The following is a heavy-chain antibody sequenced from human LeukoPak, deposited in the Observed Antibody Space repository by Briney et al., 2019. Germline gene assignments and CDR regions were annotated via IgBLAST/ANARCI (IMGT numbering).Heavy chain of an antibody. J-gene: IGHJ4*02. CDR1: GFIFSSYG. CDR2: IWYDGSNT. CDR3: AREKSNFEY. V-gene: IGHV3-33*01. Sequence: GGSLRLSCAASGFIFSSYGMHWVRQAPGKGLECVAVIWYDGSNTLYADSVKGRFTISRDNSKNTLYLQMNNLRAEDTAVYYCAREKSNFEYWGQGTLVTVSS.